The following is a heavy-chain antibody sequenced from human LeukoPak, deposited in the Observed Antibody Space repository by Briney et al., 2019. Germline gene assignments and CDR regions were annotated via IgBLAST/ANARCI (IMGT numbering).Heavy chain of an antibody. J-gene: IGHJ3*02. CDR2: ISYDGSNK. CDR3: AKAYSSGWYADAFDI. D-gene: IGHD6-19*01. V-gene: IGHV3-30*18. CDR1: GFTFSSYG. Sequence: PGGSLRLSCAASGFTFSSYGMHWVRQAPGKGLEWVAVISYDGSNKYYADSVKGRFTIPRDNSKNSLYLQMNSLRAEDTALYYCAKAYSSGWYADAFDIWGQGTMVTVSS.